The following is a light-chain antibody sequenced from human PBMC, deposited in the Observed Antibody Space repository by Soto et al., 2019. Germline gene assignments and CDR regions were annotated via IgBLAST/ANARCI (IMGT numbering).Light chain of an antibody. CDR3: QQYNNGGVT. V-gene: IGKV3-15*01. CDR1: QSVSSN. CDR2: GAS. Sequence: EIVMTQSPAILSESPGERATLSCRASQSVSSNLAWYQQKPGQAPRVLIYGASTRATGIPARFSGSGSGSQFTLTISSLQSEDFAVYYCQQYNNGGVTFGQGTRLDIK. J-gene: IGKJ5*01.